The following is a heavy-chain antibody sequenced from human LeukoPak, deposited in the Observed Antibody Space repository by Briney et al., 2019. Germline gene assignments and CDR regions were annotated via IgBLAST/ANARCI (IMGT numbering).Heavy chain of an antibody. CDR3: ARALRYSSGWYWFDP. D-gene: IGHD6-19*01. J-gene: IGHJ5*02. CDR1: RFTFSSYS. V-gene: IGHV3-21*01. CDR2: IISSSSYI. Sequence: GGSLRLSCAASRFTFSSYSMNWVRQAPGKGLEWVSSIISSSSYIYYADSVKGRFAISRDNAKNSLYLQMNSLRAEDTAVYYCARALRYSSGWYWFDPWGQGTLVTVSS.